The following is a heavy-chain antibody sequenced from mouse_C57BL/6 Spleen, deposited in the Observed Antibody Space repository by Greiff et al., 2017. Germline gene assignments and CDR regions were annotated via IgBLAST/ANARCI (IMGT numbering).Heavy chain of an antibody. J-gene: IGHJ2*01. D-gene: IGHD2-4*01. V-gene: IGHV5-17*01. CDR3: ARVSTMIKNYFDY. CDR1: GFTFSDYG. Sequence: EVMLVESGGGLVKPGGSLKLSCAASGFTFSDYGMHWVRQAPEKGLEWVAYISSGSSTIYYADTVKGRFTISRDNAKNTLFLQMTSLRSEDTAMYYCARVSTMIKNYFDYWGQGTTLTVSS. CDR2: ISSGSSTI.